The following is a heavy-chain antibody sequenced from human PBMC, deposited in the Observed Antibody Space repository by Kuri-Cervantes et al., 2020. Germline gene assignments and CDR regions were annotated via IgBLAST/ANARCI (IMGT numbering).Heavy chain of an antibody. CDR2: VRSKVDGGTA. D-gene: IGHD3-22*01. CDR1: GFTFTDAW. Sequence: GGSLRLSCAASGFTFTDAWMSWVRKVPGEGLEWVGRVRSKVDGGTADYPEPVKGRFTISRDDSKNTLYLQMNSLRAEDTAVYYCAKGYDSSGYYYGRDAFDIWGQGTMVTVSS. CDR3: AKGYDSSGYYYGRDAFDI. J-gene: IGHJ3*02. V-gene: IGHV3-15*01.